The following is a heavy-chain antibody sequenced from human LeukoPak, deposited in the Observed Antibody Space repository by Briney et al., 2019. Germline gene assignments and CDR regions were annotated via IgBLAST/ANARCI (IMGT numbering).Heavy chain of an antibody. CDR2: IYYSGST. CDR1: GGSISSSSYY. V-gene: IGHV4-39*01. Sequence: ASETLSLTCTVSGGSISSSSYYWGWIRQPPGKVREWNGCIYYSGSTYYNPSLKSRVTISVDTSKNQFSLKLSSVTAADTAVYYCARHGRYYDILTGYYNVWGNNWFDPWGQGTLVTVSS. J-gene: IGHJ5*02. D-gene: IGHD3-9*01. CDR3: ARHGRYYDILTGYYNVWGNNWFDP.